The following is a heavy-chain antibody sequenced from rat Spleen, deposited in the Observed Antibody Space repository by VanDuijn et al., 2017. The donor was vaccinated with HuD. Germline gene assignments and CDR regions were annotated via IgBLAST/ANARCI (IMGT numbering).Heavy chain of an antibody. D-gene: IGHD3-1*01. CDR1: GFTFSNAA. CDR3: TAASNEY. CDR2: IRTKSNYYAT. Sequence: VQVVESGGGLVQPKESLKISCAASGFTFSNAAVYWVRQAPGKGLECIARIRTKSNYYATHYADSVKGRFTISRDDSKSMVYLQMENLKSEDTAMYYCTAASNEYWGQGVMVTVSS. J-gene: IGHJ2*01. V-gene: IGHV10-5*01.